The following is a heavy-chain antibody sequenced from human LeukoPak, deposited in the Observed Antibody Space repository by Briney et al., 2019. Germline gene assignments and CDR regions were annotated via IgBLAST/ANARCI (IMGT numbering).Heavy chain of an antibody. CDR1: GFTFSSYA. V-gene: IGHV3-23*01. Sequence: GGSLRLSCAASGFTFSSYAMSWVRQAPGKGLEWVSAISGSGGSTFYADSVKGRFTISRDNAKNSLYLQMNSLRAEDTAVYYCARLGGWYGGDYWGQGTLVTVSS. CDR3: ARLGGWYGGDY. D-gene: IGHD6-19*01. CDR2: ISGSGGST. J-gene: IGHJ4*02.